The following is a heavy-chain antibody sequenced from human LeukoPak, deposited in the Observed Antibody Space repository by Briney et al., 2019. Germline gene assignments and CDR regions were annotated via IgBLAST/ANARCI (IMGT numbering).Heavy chain of an antibody. J-gene: IGHJ6*03. CDR2: TSYDGSNK. CDR3: AKDAAAVAGRGTYYYYYMDV. D-gene: IGHD6-19*01. V-gene: IGHV3-30*18. CDR1: GFIFSGDW. Sequence: GGSLRLSCAASGFIFSGDWMTWVRQAPGKGLEWVAVTSYDGSNKYYADSVKGRFTISRDNSKNTVGLQMNSLRAEDTAVYYCAKDAAAVAGRGTYYYYYMDVWGKGTTVTVSS.